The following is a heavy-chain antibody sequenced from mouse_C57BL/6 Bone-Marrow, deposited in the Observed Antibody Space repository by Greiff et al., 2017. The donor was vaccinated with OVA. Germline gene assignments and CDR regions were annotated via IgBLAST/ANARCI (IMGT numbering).Heavy chain of an antibody. J-gene: IGHJ3*01. Sequence: QLQESGAELARPGASVKLSCKASGYTFTSYGISWVKQRTGQGLEWIGEIYPRSGNTYYNEKFKGKATLTADKSSSTAYMELRSLTSEDSAVYFCARSSMVEGFAYWGQGTLVTVSA. CDR3: ARSSMVEGFAY. CDR1: GYTFTSYG. V-gene: IGHV1-81*01. D-gene: IGHD1-1*02. CDR2: IYPRSGNT.